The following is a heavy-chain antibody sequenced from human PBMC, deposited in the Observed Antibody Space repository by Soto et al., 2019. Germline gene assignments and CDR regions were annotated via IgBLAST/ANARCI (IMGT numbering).Heavy chain of an antibody. CDR1: GGNFNSYW. D-gene: IGHD6-25*01. V-gene: IGHV5-51*01. CDR2: IYPGDSDT. J-gene: IGHJ6*02. Sequence: RASVKISGQCCGGNFNSYWNGVGRQIPGKGLEWMGIIYPGDSDTRYSPSFQGQVTISADKSISTAYLQWSSLKASDTAMYYCARHQRQHSHYYGMDVWGQGTTVTVSS. CDR3: ARHQRQHSHYYGMDV.